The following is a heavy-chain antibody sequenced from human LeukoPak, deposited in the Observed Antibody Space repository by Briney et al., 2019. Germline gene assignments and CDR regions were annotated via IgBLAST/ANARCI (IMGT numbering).Heavy chain of an antibody. J-gene: IGHJ3*02. CDR1: GFTFSSYA. D-gene: IGHD6-19*01. CDR3: ARVKLWGSGWFADAFDI. CDR2: ISSNGGST. Sequence: GGSLRLSCAASGFTFSSYAMHWVRQAPGKGLEYVSAISSNGGSTYYANSVKGRFTISRDNSKNTLYLQMGSLRAEDMAVYYCARVKLWGSGWFADAFDIWGQGTMVTVSS. V-gene: IGHV3-64*01.